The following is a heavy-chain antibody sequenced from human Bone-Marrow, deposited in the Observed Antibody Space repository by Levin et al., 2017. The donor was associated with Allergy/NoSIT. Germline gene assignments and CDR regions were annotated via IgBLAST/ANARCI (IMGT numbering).Heavy chain of an antibody. D-gene: IGHD3-10*01. CDR1: GFTFSSYG. Sequence: LSLTCAASGFTFSSYGMHWVRQAPGKGLEWVAVISYDGSNKYYADSVKGRFTISRDNSKNTLYLQMNSLRAEDTAVYYCAKDGVVRGFDYWGQGTLVTVSS. CDR2: ISYDGSNK. V-gene: IGHV3-30*18. CDR3: AKDGVVRGFDY. J-gene: IGHJ4*02.